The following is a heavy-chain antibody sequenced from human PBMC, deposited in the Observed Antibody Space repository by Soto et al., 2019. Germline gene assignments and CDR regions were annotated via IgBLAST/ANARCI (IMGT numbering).Heavy chain of an antibody. CDR1: GGSISRSKW. CDR2: TYLSGTT. V-gene: IGHV4-4*02. J-gene: IGHJ4*02. CDR3: ARVGENVRAHLGY. Sequence: PTETLSLTCAVSGGSISRSKWWGWLRQPPGKGLEWIGATYLSGTTYSNPSLQSRVTISIDESKNQFSLHLSSVTAADTAVYYCARVGENVRAHLGYWGQVTLFTVSS.